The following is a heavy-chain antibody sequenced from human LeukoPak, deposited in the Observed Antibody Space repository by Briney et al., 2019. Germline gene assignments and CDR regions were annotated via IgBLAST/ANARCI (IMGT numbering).Heavy chain of an antibody. D-gene: IGHD1-26*01. CDR3: AKEVGRGELGQAYYFDY. CDR2: ISGSGGST. CDR1: GFTFSSYA. Sequence: GGSLRLSCAASGFTFSSYAMSWVRQAPGKGLEWVSAISGSGGSTYYADSVKGRFTISRDYSKNTLYLQMNSLRAEDTAVYYCAKEVGRGELGQAYYFDYWGQGALVTVSS. J-gene: IGHJ4*02. V-gene: IGHV3-23*01.